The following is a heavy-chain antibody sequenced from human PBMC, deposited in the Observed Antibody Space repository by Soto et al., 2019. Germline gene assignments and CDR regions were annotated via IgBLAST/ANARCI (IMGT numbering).Heavy chain of an antibody. CDR3: ARRYCSSTSCLAGFDP. CDR2: INHSGST. CDR1: GGSFSGNH. J-gene: IGHJ5*02. V-gene: IGHV4-34*01. Sequence: SETLSLTCAVYGGSFSGNHWTWIRQPPGKGLEWIGEINHSGSTNYNPSLRSRVTISVDTSKNQISLKLNSVTAADTAVYYCARRYCSSTSCLAGFDPWGRGTLVTV. D-gene: IGHD2-2*01.